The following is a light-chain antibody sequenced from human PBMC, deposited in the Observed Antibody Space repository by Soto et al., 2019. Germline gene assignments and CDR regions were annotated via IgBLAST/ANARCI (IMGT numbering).Light chain of an antibody. CDR2: NYN. CDR3: AAWDDRLGGLYV. J-gene: IGLJ1*01. CDR1: NSNIGSNP. V-gene: IGLV1-44*01. Sequence: QAVVTQPPSASGTPGQRVTISCSGSNSNIGSNPVNWFQQLPGTAPKLLIYNYNQRPSGVPDRFSGSRSGTSASLAIIGLQSEDEADYYCAAWDDRLGGLYVFGTGTKLTVL.